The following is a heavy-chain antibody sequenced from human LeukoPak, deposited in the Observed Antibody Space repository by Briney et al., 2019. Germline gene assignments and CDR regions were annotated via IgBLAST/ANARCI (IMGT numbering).Heavy chain of an antibody. CDR2: IYTSGST. CDR1: GGSFSSGSYY. V-gene: IGHV4-61*02. Sequence: SETLSLTCAVYGGSFSSGSYYWSWTRQPAGKGLEWIGRIYTSGSTNYNPSLKSRVTISVDTSKNQFSLKLSSVTAADTAVYYCARDNRGVNAFDIWGQGTMVTVSS. J-gene: IGHJ3*02. CDR3: ARDNRGVNAFDI. D-gene: IGHD3-10*01.